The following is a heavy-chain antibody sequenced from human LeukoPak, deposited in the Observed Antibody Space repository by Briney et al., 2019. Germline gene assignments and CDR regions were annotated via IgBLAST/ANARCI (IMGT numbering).Heavy chain of an antibody. J-gene: IGHJ4*02. CDR2: ISGSGGST. D-gene: IGHD3-22*01. Sequence: SGGSLRLSCAASGFTFSSYAMSWVRQAPGKGLEWVSAISGSGGSTYYADSVKGRFTISRDNSKNTLYLQMNSLRAEDTAVYYCVKDRWGGTYYYDSSGYLPETFDYWGQGTLVTVSS. CDR1: GFTFSSYA. CDR3: VKDRWGGTYYYDSSGYLPETFDY. V-gene: IGHV3-23*01.